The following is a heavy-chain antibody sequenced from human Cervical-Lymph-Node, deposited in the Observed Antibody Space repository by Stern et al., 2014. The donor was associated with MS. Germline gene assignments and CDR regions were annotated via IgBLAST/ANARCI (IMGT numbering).Heavy chain of an antibody. CDR3: ARVPPYYDTRGRLDQ. Sequence: QVQLVESGAEVKKPGASVKVSCKASGYTFSSYGISWVRQAPGQGLEWVGWISGYNDKTNYAQKLQGRVTMTTETSTNTVYMELRSLRSDDTAVYYCARVPPYYDTRGRLDQGGQGTLVTVSS. J-gene: IGHJ4*02. CDR1: GYTFSSYG. V-gene: IGHV1-18*01. D-gene: IGHD3-22*01. CDR2: ISGYNDKT.